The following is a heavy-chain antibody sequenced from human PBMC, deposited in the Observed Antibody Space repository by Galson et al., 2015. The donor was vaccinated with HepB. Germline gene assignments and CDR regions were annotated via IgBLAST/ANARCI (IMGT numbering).Heavy chain of an antibody. V-gene: IGHV3-21*01. CDR3: ARLILSYSGSSRVPMDV. D-gene: IGHD1-26*01. CDR1: GFTFSSYS. J-gene: IGHJ6*03. CDR2: ISSSSSYI. Sequence: SLRLSCAASGFTFSSYSMNWVRQAPGKGLEWVSSISSSSSYIYYADSVKGRFTISRDNAKNSLYLQMNSLRAEDTAVYYCARLILSYSGSSRVPMDVWGKGTTVTVSS.